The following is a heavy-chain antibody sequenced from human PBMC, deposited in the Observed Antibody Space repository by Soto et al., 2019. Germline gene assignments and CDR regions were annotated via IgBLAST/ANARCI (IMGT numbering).Heavy chain of an antibody. Sequence: QVQLQESGPGLVKPSETLSLTCTVSGGSVSSGSYYWSWIRQPPGQGLEWIGNIYYSGSTNSNHSLKSRVTRSVDTSKDQFSLKLSSVTAADTAVYYGARDPRGYSYGRRPTFYGMDVWGQGTTVTVSS. CDR2: IYYSGST. CDR1: GGSVSSGSYY. CDR3: ARDPRGYSYGRRPTFYGMDV. D-gene: IGHD5-18*01. J-gene: IGHJ6*02. V-gene: IGHV4-61*01.